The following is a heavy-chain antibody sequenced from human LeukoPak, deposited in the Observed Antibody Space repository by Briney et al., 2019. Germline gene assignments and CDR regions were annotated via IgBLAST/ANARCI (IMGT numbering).Heavy chain of an antibody. CDR3: ARLGGAAAAGIIDY. CDR1: GGSISISSYY. V-gene: IGHV4-39*01. D-gene: IGHD6-13*01. J-gene: IGHJ4*02. Sequence: ETVSLTCTVSGGSISISSYYWGWIRQPPGKRLEWLGSIYYSGSTYYNPYLKSRVTISVDTSKNQFSLRVSSVTAADTAVYYCARLGGAAAAGIIDYWGQGTLVTVSS. CDR2: IYYSGST.